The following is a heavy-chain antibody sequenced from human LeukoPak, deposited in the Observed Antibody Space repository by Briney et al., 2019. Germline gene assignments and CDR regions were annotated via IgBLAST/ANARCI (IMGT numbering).Heavy chain of an antibody. CDR1: GGSISSGGYY. D-gene: IGHD4-17*01. CDR2: IYYSGST. J-gene: IGHJ4*02. V-gene: IGHV4-31*03. Sequence: SETLSLTCTVSGGSISSGGYYWSWIRQHPGKGLEWIGYIYYSGSTYYNPSLKSRVTISVDTSKNQFSLKLSSVTAADTAVYYCARAPTAVTVDYWGQGTLVTVS. CDR3: ARAPTAVTVDY.